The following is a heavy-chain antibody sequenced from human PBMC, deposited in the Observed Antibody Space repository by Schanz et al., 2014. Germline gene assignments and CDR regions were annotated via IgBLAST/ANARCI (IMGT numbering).Heavy chain of an antibody. J-gene: IGHJ4*02. Sequence: QVLLVQSGAEVKQPGASVKVSCKASGYTFTAYFIHWVRQAPGQGLEWMGRINPNTGGTNFAQKFQGRVTMTRDTSITTAYMDLSGLTSDDTAVYYCAREKGHGYSGLFWGQGTLLAVSS. D-gene: IGHD5-12*01. CDR1: GYTFTAYF. CDR3: AREKGHGYSGLF. V-gene: IGHV1-2*06. CDR2: INPNTGGT.